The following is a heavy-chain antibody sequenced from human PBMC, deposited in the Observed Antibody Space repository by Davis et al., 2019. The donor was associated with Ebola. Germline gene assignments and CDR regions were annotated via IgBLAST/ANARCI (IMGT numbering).Heavy chain of an antibody. Sequence: GESLKISCAASGFTVSTNSMSWVRQAPGKGLEWVSVIYSGGATSYADSVKGRFTISRDNPKNMLYLQMNSLRAEDTAVYYCARSDPEMSTRWGYDSWGQGTLVTVSS. J-gene: IGHJ4*02. CDR2: IYSGGAT. D-gene: IGHD5-24*01. CDR1: GFTVSTNS. V-gene: IGHV3-53*01. CDR3: ARSDPEMSTRWGYDS.